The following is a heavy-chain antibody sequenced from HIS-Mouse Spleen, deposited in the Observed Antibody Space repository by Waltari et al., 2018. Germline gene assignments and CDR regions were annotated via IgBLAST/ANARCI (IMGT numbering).Heavy chain of an antibody. J-gene: IGHJ4*02. CDR1: GFTFSSYG. D-gene: IGHD6-19*01. V-gene: IGHV3-30*18. Sequence: QVQLVESGGGVVQPGRSLRLSCAASGFTFSSYGRHWVRPVPGKGLAWVAVISYDGSNKYYADSVQGRFTISRDNSQNTLYLQMNSLRAEDTAVYYCAKASSGWLDYWGQGTLVTVSS. CDR2: ISYDGSNK. CDR3: AKASSGWLDY.